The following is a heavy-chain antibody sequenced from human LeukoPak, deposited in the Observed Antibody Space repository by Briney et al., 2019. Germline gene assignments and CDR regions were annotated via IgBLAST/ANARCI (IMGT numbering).Heavy chain of an antibody. CDR1: GYTFTGYY. CDR2: INTNTGNP. CDR3: ARDLRGLGYSSGWYLDY. Sequence: GASVKVSCKASGYTFTGYYMHWVRQAPGQGLEWMGWINTNTGNPTYAQGFTGRFAFSLDTSVSTAYLQISSLKAEDTAVYYCARDLRGLGYSSGWYLDYWGQGTLVTVSS. D-gene: IGHD6-19*01. J-gene: IGHJ4*02. V-gene: IGHV7-4-1*02.